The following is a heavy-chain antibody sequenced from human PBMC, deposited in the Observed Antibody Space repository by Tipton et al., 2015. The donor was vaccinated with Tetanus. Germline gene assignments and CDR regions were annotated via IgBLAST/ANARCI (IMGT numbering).Heavy chain of an antibody. J-gene: IGHJ4*02. CDR1: RGTFSSYA. Sequence: QLVQSGAEVKKPGSSVKVSCKASRGTFSSYAISWVRQAPGQGLEWMGGIIPTFGTANYAQKFQGRVTITADESTSTAYMELSSLRSEDTAVYYCARDRGEVVAAPCDYWGQGTLVTVSS. D-gene: IGHD2-15*01. CDR3: ARDRGEVVAAPCDY. V-gene: IGHV1-69*01. CDR2: IIPTFGTA.